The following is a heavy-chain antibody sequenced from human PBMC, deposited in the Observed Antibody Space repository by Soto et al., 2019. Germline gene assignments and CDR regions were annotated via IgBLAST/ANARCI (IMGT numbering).Heavy chain of an antibody. J-gene: IGHJ5*02. CDR1: GYTFTGYY. CDR2: INPNSGGT. V-gene: IGHV1-2*04. CDR3: ARERDTYYDILTGTRVFDP. Sequence: GASVKVSCKASGYTFTGYYMHWVRQAPGQGLEWMGWINPNSGGTNYAQKFQGWVTMTRDTSISTAYMELSRLRSDDTAVYYCARERDTYYDILTGTRVFDPWGQGTLVTVSS. D-gene: IGHD3-9*01.